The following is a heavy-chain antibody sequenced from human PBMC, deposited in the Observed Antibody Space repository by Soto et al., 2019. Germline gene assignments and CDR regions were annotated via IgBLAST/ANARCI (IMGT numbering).Heavy chain of an antibody. J-gene: IGHJ5*02. D-gene: IGHD5-18*01. CDR1: GGSVSSGGNS. CDR3: APRRGGHSFGPEGFWFDP. CDR2: IFQGGST. Sequence: SETLSLTCAVSGGSVSSGGNSWSWIRQSPGKGLEWIGDIFQGGSTYYNPSLKSRVTISVDRSKNQLSLSLTSVTAADTAVYYWAPRRGGHSFGPEGFWFDPWGKGTLVTVSS. V-gene: IGHV4-30-2*06.